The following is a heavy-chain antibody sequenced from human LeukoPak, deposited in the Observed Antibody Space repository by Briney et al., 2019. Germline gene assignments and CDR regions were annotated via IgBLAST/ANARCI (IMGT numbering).Heavy chain of an antibody. D-gene: IGHD6-13*01. V-gene: IGHV3-30*18. CDR3: AKGRCGDSSCWYFDS. CDR1: GFTFSSYG. CDR2: ISYDGSNK. Sequence: PGRSLRLSCAASGFTFSSYGMHWVRQAPGKGLEWVAVISYDGSNKYYADSVKGRFTISRDDSQNTVYLQMNGLRAEDTAIYFCAKGRCGDSSCWYFDSWAKGTRVTVSS. J-gene: IGHJ4*02.